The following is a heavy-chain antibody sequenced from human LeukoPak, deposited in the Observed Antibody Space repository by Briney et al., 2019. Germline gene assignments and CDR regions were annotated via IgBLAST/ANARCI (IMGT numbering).Heavy chain of an antibody. J-gene: IGHJ4*02. V-gene: IGHV3-30*02. CDR3: AKDHIVGATSPDY. CDR1: GFTFSNYG. D-gene: IGHD1-26*01. CDR2: IRYDGSNK. Sequence: PGGSLRLSCAASGFTFSNYGMHWVRQAPGKGLEWVAFIRYDGSNKYYADSVKGRFTISRDNSKNTLYLQMNSLRAEDTAVYYCAKDHIVGATSPDYWGQGTLVTVSS.